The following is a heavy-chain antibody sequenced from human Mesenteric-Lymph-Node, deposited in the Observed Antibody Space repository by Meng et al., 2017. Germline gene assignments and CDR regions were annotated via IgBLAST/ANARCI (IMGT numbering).Heavy chain of an antibody. J-gene: IGHJ4*02. Sequence: ETLSLTCAVSGYSISSGYYWGWIRQPPGKGLEWVSSISNTGHINYGDSVKGRFTITRDNAKNSLFLQMNSLRAEDTAIYYCARDVVAVTGATFDFWGQGTLVTVSS. CDR3: ARDVVAVTGATFDF. CDR1: GYSISSGYY. V-gene: IGHV3-69-1*02. D-gene: IGHD1-14*01. CDR2: ISNTGHI.